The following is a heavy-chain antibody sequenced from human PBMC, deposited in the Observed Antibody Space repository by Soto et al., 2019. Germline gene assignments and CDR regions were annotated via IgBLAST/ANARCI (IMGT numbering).Heavy chain of an antibody. CDR2: ISGSGGRT. Sequence: GGSLRLSCAASGFTFSGYAMSWVRQAPGKGLEWVSAISGSGGRTFYADSVKGRFTISRDNSKNTLYLQMNGLRAEDTAVYYCASHDFGDNGRLDYWGQGTLVTVSS. CDR3: ASHDFGDNGRLDY. V-gene: IGHV3-23*01. CDR1: GFTFSGYA. J-gene: IGHJ4*02. D-gene: IGHD4-17*01.